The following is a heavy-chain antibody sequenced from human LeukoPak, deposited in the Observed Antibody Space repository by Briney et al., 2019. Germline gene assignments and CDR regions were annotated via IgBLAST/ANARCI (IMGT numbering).Heavy chain of an antibody. J-gene: IGHJ4*02. Sequence: GGSLRLSCAPSGFTFSSYGMHWVRQAPGKGLEWVAFIRYDGSNKYYADSVKGRFTISRDNSKSTLYIQMNSLRAEDTAVYYCARAKPKNMVRGLIMRRESRYYFDYWGQGTLVTVSS. CDR3: ARAKPKNMVRGLIMRRESRYYFDY. CDR2: IRYDGSNK. D-gene: IGHD3-10*01. CDR1: GFTFSSYG. V-gene: IGHV3-30*02.